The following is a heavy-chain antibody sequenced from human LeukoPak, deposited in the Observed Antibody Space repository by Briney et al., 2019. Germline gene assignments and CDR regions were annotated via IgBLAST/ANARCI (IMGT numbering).Heavy chain of an antibody. J-gene: IGHJ4*02. CDR2: INHSGST. V-gene: IGHV4-34*01. CDR3: ARWTCDSSGYLFDY. D-gene: IGHD3-22*01. CDR1: GGSFSGYY. Sequence: PSETLSLTCAVYGGSFSGYYWSWIRQPPGKGLEWIGEINHSGSTNYNPSLKSRVTISVDTSKNQFSLKLSSVTAADTAVYYCARWTCDSSGYLFDYLGQGTLVTVSS.